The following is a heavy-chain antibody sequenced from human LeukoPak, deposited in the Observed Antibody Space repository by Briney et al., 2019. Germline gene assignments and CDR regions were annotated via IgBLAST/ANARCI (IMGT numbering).Heavy chain of an antibody. Sequence: PPGRSLRLSCTASGFTFGDYAMSWVRRAPGKGLEWVGFIRSKAYGGTTEYAASVKDRFTISRDDSKSIAYLQMNSLKTEDTAVYYCTRDRYSFDYWGQGTLVTVSS. J-gene: IGHJ4*02. D-gene: IGHD4-11*01. V-gene: IGHV3-49*04. CDR2: IRSKAYGGTT. CDR3: TRDRYSFDY. CDR1: GFTFGDYA.